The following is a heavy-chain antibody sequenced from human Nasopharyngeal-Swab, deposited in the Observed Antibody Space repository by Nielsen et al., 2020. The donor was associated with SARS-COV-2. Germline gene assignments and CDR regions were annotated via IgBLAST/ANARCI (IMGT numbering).Heavy chain of an antibody. CDR2: IYTSGST. V-gene: IGHV4-4*07. Sequence: SETLSPTCTVSGGSISSYYWSWIRQPAGKGLEWIGRIYTSGSTNYNPSLKSRVTMSVDTSKTQFSLKLSSVTAAATAVYYCARNPMDYYDFWSGYYYNWFDPWGQGTLVTVSS. CDR3: ARNPMDYYDFWSGYYYNWFDP. CDR1: GGSISSYY. D-gene: IGHD3-3*01. J-gene: IGHJ5*02.